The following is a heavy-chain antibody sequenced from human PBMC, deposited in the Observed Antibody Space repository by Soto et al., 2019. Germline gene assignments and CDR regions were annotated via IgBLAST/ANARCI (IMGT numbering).Heavy chain of an antibody. Sequence: GGSLRLSCTASGFTFGDYAMSWFRQAPGKGLEWVGFIRSKAYGGTTEYAVSVKGRFTISRDDSKSIAYLQMISLKTEDTAVYYCTRAFFLDAFDIWGQGTMVTVSS. CDR1: GFTFGDYA. CDR2: IRSKAYGGTT. CDR3: TRAFFLDAFDI. V-gene: IGHV3-49*03. J-gene: IGHJ3*02.